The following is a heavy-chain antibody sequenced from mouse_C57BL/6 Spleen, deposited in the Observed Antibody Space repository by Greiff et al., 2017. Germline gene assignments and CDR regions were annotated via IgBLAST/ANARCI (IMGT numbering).Heavy chain of an antibody. J-gene: IGHJ1*03. V-gene: IGHV1-55*01. CDR1: GYTFTSYW. D-gene: IGHD2-4*01. CDR2: IYPGSGST. Sequence: QVQLQQSGAELVKPGASVKMSCKASGYTFTSYWITWVKQRPGQGLEWIGDIYPGSGSTNYNEKFKSKATLTVDTSSSTAYMQLSSLTSEDSAVYYCARPFMIRDWYFDVWGTGTTVTVSS. CDR3: ARPFMIRDWYFDV.